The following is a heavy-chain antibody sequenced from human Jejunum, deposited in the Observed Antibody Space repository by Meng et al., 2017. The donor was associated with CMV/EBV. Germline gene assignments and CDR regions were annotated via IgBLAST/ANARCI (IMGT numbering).Heavy chain of an antibody. Sequence: VTSGSYYWSGIRQSPGKALEWIGYVYYTVSTKYNPSLESRVTISVDTSKNQLSLKLSSVTAADTAVYYCARGAGIEVADWGRHCDYWGQGTLVTVSS. D-gene: IGHD6-19*01. CDR2: VYYTVST. CDR3: ARGAGIEVADWGRHCDY. V-gene: IGHV4-61*01. CDR1: VTSGSYY. J-gene: IGHJ4*02.